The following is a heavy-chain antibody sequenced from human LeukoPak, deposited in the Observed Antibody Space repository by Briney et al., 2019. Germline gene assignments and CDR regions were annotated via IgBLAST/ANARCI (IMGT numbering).Heavy chain of an antibody. CDR2: INPNSGGT. CDR1: GYTFTGYY. Sequence: HWASVKVSCKASGYTFTGYYMHWVRQAPGQGLEWMGWINPNSGGTNYAQKFQGRVTMTRDTSISTAYMELSRLRSDDTAVYYCARVFRRSGTAMVHPALVYWGQGTLVTVSS. D-gene: IGHD5-18*01. CDR3: ARVFRRSGTAMVHPALVY. J-gene: IGHJ4*02. V-gene: IGHV1-2*02.